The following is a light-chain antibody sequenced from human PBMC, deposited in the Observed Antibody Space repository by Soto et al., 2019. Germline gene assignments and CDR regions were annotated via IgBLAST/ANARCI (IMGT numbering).Light chain of an antibody. CDR2: VAS. V-gene: IGKV3-11*01. CDR1: RSVGSS. J-gene: IGKJ1*01. CDR3: QQRSYWPWT. Sequence: EIVLTQSPATLSLSPGDRATLSCRASRSVGSSLAWYQQKPGQAPRLLIYVASNRATGIPDRFSGSESGTDFTLTISSLEPEDSARFYCQQRSYWPWTFGQGTKVEIK.